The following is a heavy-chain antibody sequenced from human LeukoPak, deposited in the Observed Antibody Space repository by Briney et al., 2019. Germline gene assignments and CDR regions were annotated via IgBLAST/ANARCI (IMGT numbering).Heavy chain of an antibody. V-gene: IGHV1-2*02. CDR3: ARVHSTVTTLGY. Sequence: ASVKVSCKASGYTFTGYYMHWVRQAPGQGLEWMGWINPNSGGTNYAQKFQGRVTMTRDTSISTAYMELSRLRSGDTAVYYCARVHSTVTTLGYWGQGTLVTVSS. CDR1: GYTFTGYY. J-gene: IGHJ4*02. CDR2: INPNSGGT. D-gene: IGHD4-17*01.